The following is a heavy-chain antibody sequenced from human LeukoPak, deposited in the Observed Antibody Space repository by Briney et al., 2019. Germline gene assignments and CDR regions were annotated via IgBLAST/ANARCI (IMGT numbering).Heavy chain of an antibody. CDR1: GFTFNRCW. CDR3: VKDSPPRYSGSPPAY. V-gene: IGHV3-7*03. Sequence: PGGSLRLSCVVSGFTFNRCWMNWVRQAPGKGLEWVAHINPDGRDTYYVDSVKGRFTISRDNAKNSLYLQMNSLRADDTAVYYCVKDSPPRYSGSPPAYWGQGTLVTVSS. CDR2: INPDGRDT. D-gene: IGHD1-26*01. J-gene: IGHJ4*02.